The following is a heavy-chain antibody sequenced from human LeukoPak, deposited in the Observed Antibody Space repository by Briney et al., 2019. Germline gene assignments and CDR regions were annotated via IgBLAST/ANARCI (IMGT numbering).Heavy chain of an antibody. D-gene: IGHD5-24*01. CDR2: ISWNSGSI. V-gene: IGHV3-9*01. J-gene: IGHJ5*02. Sequence: GRSLRLSCAASGFTFDDYAMHWVRHAPGKGLEWVSGISWNSGSIGYADSVKGRFTISRDNAKNSLYLQMNSLRAEDTGIYYCARENRDGYNPYNWFDPWGQGTLVTVSS. CDR1: GFTFDDYA. CDR3: ARENRDGYNPYNWFDP.